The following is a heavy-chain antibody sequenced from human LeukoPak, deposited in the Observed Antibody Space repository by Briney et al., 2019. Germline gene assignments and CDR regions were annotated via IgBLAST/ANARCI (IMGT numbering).Heavy chain of an antibody. D-gene: IGHD6-19*01. J-gene: IGHJ3*02. CDR3: ARSGDSSGWYQSSSAFDI. V-gene: IGHV5-51*04. CDR2: IYPGGSET. CDR1: GFRFTFYS. Sequence: EALQISGLGSGFRFTFYSIGGVRQLPGKGLEWMGIIYPGGSETRYSPSVHGQVSISAHKPISPAYLQWTSLKASDTAMYYCARSGDSSGWYQSSSAFDIWGQGTMVTVSS.